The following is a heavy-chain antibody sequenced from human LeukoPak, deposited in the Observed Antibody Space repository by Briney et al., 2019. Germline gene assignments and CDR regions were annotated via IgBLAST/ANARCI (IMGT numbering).Heavy chain of an antibody. CDR3: ARDGYCSSTSCYNADWFDP. D-gene: IGHD2-2*02. CDR2: IYHSGST. J-gene: IGHJ5*02. CDR1: GGSISSGGYS. Sequence: SETLSLTCAVSGGSISSGGYSWSWIRQPPGKGLEWIGYIYHSGSTYYNPSLKSRVTISVDTSKNQFSLKLSSVTAADTAVYYCARDGYCSSTSCYNADWFDPWGQGTLVTVSS. V-gene: IGHV4-30-2*05.